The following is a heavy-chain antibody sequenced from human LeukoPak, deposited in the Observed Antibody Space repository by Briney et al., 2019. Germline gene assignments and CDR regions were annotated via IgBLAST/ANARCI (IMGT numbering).Heavy chain of an antibody. CDR2: IYYSGST. J-gene: IGHJ4*02. CDR1: GGSISSSSYY. CDR3: ASGGLKTALRYFATAPFDY. V-gene: IGHV4-39*01. D-gene: IGHD3-9*01. Sequence: SETLSLTCTVSGGSISSSSYYWGWIRQPPGKGLEWIGSIYYSGSTYYNPSLKRRVTISVDTSKNQFSLKLSSVTAADTAVYYCASGGLKTALRYFATAPFDYWGQGTLVTVSS.